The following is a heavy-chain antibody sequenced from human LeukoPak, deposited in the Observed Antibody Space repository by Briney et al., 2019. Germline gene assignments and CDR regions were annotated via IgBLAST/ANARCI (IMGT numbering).Heavy chain of an antibody. D-gene: IGHD5-12*01. CDR2: INHSGSA. Sequence: SETLSLTCTVSGGSISSSSYYWGWIRQPPGKGLEWIGEINHSGSANYNPSLKGRVTISVDTSKNQFSPKLSSVTAADTAVYYCARADIVATIGGYYYYLDVWGKGTTVTVSS. CDR3: ARADIVATIGGYYYYLDV. V-gene: IGHV4-39*07. J-gene: IGHJ6*03. CDR1: GGSISSSSYY.